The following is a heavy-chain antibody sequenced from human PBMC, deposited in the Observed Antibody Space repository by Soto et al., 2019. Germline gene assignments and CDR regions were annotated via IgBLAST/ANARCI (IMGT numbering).Heavy chain of an antibody. Sequence: TSETLSLTCTVSGGSISSGGYYWSWIRQHPGKGLEWIGYIYYSGSTYYNPSLKSRVTISVDTSKNQFSLKLSSVTAADTAVYYCARERADCSSTSCYVLDYWGQGTLVTVSS. CDR1: GGSISSGGYY. CDR2: IYYSGST. J-gene: IGHJ4*02. V-gene: IGHV4-31*03. D-gene: IGHD2-2*01. CDR3: ARERADCSSTSCYVLDY.